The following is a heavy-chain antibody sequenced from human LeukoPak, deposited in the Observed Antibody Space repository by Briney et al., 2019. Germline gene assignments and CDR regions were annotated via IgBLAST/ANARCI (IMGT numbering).Heavy chain of an antibody. CDR2: ISYEGSDK. CDR3: AKGVQLWYHYYGMDV. V-gene: IGHV3-30*18. J-gene: IGHJ6*02. Sequence: GGSLRLSCAASGFTFSTYGMHWVRQAPGKGLEWVAVISYEGSDKYYAESVKGRFTISRDNAKKTLYLQMSSLRGEDTAVYYCAKGVQLWYHYYGMDVWGQGTTVIVSS. D-gene: IGHD5-18*01. CDR1: GFTFSTYG.